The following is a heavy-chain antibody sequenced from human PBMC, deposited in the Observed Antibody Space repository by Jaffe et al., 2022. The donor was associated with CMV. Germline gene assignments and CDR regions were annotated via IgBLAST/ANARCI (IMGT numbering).Heavy chain of an antibody. V-gene: IGHV3-48*03. CDR3: ARGVDFWSGYLGY. CDR2: ISSSGSTI. D-gene: IGHD3-3*01. Sequence: EVQLVESGGGLVQPGGSLRLSCAASGFTFSSYEMNWVRQAPGKGLEWVSYISSSGSTIYYADSVKGRFTISRDNAKNSLYLQMNSLRAEDTAVYYCARGVDFWSGYLGYWGQGTLVTVSS. J-gene: IGHJ4*02. CDR1: GFTFSSYE.